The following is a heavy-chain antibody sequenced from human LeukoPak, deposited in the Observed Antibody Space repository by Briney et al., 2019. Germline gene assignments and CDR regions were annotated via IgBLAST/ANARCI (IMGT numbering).Heavy chain of an antibody. Sequence: SEPLSLTCTVTGGSVSSNYAWAWIRQSPGKGLECIGYIYESVKTYYNPSLRSRVAMSVDTSKNQFSLTLRSVTAADTAVYYCARPYSSDWYFDYWGQGILVTVSS. CDR2: IYESVKT. D-gene: IGHD6-13*01. CDR3: ARPYSSDWYFDY. J-gene: IGHJ4*02. V-gene: IGHV4-39*01. CDR1: GGSVSSNYA.